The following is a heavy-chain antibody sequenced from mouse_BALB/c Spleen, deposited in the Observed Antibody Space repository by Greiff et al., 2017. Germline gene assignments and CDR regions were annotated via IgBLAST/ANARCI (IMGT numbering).Heavy chain of an antibody. CDR2: ILPGSGST. J-gene: IGHJ4*01. CDR1: GYTFSSYW. CDR3: AREWAITTVVAPYYAMDY. V-gene: IGHV1-9*01. Sequence: QVQLQQSGAELMKPGASVKISCKATGYTFSSYWIEWVKQRPGHGLEWIGEILPGSGSTNYNEKFKGKATFTADTSSNTAYMQLSSLTSEDSAVYYCAREWAITTVVAPYYAMDYWGQGTSVTVSS. D-gene: IGHD1-1*01.